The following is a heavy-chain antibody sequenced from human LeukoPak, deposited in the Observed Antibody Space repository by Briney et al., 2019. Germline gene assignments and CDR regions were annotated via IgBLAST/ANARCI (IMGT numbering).Heavy chain of an antibody. CDR3: ATHRVVASAGSFDP. Sequence: SGTLSLTCTVSGDSMSSYHWSWLRQPPGKGLEWIGYVIYIGRTNYNPSLKSRVIISVDKSKNQFSLKVNSVTAADTAVYYCATHRVVASAGSFDPWGQGTLVTVCS. V-gene: IGHV4-59*08. D-gene: IGHD2-2*01. CDR1: GDSMSSYH. CDR2: VIYIGRT. J-gene: IGHJ5*02.